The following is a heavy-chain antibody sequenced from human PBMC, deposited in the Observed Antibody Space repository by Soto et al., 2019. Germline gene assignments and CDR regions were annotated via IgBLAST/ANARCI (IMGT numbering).Heavy chain of an antibody. Sequence: QLLESGGGFVQPGGSLRLSCVASGFTFSNFAMAWFRQPPGGGLEWVSAISGSGDDTFYADSMKGRFTISRDNSKDTLYLQINSLRAEDTAVYYCANPIPKTGTTFGFWGQGTLVTVSS. V-gene: IGHV3-23*01. CDR1: GFTFSNFA. D-gene: IGHD1-1*01. CDR2: ISGSGDDT. J-gene: IGHJ4*02. CDR3: ANPIPKTGTTFGF.